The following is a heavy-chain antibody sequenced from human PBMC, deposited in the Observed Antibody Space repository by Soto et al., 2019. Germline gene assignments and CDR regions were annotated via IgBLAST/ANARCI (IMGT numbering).Heavy chain of an antibody. CDR3: ARAGLWLPAFLDY. V-gene: IGHV1-69*13. J-gene: IGHJ4*02. CDR2: IIPIFGTA. D-gene: IGHD5-18*01. Sequence: SVKVSCKASGGTFSSYAISWVRQAPGQGLEWMGGIIPIFGTANYAQKFQGRVTITADESTSTAYMELSSLRSEDTAVYYCARAGLWLPAFLDYWGQGTLVTVSS. CDR1: GGTFSSYA.